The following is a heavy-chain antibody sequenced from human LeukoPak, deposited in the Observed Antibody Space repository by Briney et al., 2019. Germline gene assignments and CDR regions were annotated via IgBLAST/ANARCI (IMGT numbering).Heavy chain of an antibody. J-gene: IGHJ3*02. D-gene: IGHD4-17*01. CDR2: MYYGGNT. CDR1: GGSINSGGYY. CDR3: ARAVPIGDYGDQDAFDI. V-gene: IGHV4-31*03. Sequence: SQTLSLTCTVSGGSINSGGYYWSWVRQHLGMGLEWIGYMYYGGNTYYNPSLKSRVTISVDTSKNQFSVNLSSVTAADTAVYYCARAVPIGDYGDQDAFDIWGQGTLVTVSS.